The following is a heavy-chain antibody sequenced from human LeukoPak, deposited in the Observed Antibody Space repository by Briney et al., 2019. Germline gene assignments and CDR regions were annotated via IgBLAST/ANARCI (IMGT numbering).Heavy chain of an antibody. CDR3: ARDAVVVVAASGPGYYFDY. Sequence: GGSLRLSCAASGFTFSSYNMNWVRQAPGKGLDWVSSITSGSSYIYYADSVKGRFTISRDNAKNSLYLQMNSLRAEDTAVYYCARDAVVVVAASGPGYYFDYWGQGTLVTVSS. CDR2: ITSGSSYI. J-gene: IGHJ4*02. D-gene: IGHD2-15*01. CDR1: GFTFSSYN. V-gene: IGHV3-21*01.